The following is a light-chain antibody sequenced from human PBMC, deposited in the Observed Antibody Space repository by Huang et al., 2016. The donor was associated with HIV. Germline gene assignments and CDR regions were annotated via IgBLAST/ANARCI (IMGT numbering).Light chain of an antibody. V-gene: IGKV1-5*03. Sequence: DIQMTQSPSTLSAFIGDRVTTTCRASQNISSWLALYQQKPGKTPKLLIYKISSLQSGDPSRYSGSGSGTEFILNISNLQPDDVGTYYCQYGETFGQGTKVEIK. CDR2: KIS. CDR1: QNISSW. J-gene: IGKJ1*01. CDR3: QYGET.